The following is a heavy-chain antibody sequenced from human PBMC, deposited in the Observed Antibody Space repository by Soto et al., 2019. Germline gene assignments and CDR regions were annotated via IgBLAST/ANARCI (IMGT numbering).Heavy chain of an antibody. Sequence: PSETLSLTCAVYGGYFSGYYWSWIRQPPGKGLEWIGEINHSGSTNYNPSLKSRVTISVDTSKNQFSLKLSSVTAADTAVYYCARNTAMARVYYYGMDVWGQGTTVTVSS. V-gene: IGHV4-34*01. J-gene: IGHJ6*02. CDR2: INHSGST. CDR1: GGYFSGYY. CDR3: ARNTAMARVYYYGMDV. D-gene: IGHD5-18*01.